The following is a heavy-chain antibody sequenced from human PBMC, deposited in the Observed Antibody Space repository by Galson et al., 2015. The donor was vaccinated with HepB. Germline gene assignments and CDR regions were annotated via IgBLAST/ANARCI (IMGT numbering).Heavy chain of an antibody. V-gene: IGHV1-69*04. CDR1: GGTFSSYT. Sequence: SVKVSCKASGGTFSSYTISWVRQAPGQGLEWMGRIIPILGIANYAQKFQGRVTITAGKSTSTAYMELSSLRSEDTAVYYCARDREEGAAPSAFDIWGQGTMVTVSS. D-gene: IGHD1-26*01. CDR3: ARDREEGAAPSAFDI. J-gene: IGHJ3*02. CDR2: IIPILGIA.